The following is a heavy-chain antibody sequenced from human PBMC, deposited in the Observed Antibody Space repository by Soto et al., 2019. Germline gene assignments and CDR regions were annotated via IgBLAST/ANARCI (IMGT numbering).Heavy chain of an antibody. J-gene: IGHJ6*02. D-gene: IGHD3-3*01. V-gene: IGHV4-34*01. CDR3: ARGWRYDFWSGRSIYYYGMDV. CDR2: INHSGST. Sequence: LSLTCAVYGGSFSGYYWSWIRQPPGKGLEWIGEINHSGSTNYNPSLKSRVTISVDTSKNQFSLKLSSVTAADTAVYYCARGWRYDFWSGRSIYYYGMDVWGQGXTVTVYS. CDR1: GGSFSGYY.